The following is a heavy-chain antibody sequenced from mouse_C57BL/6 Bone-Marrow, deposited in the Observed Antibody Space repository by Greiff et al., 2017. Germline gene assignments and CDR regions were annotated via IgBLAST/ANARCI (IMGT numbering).Heavy chain of an antibody. CDR3: ARDRSTMITYWYFDV. CDR1: GYSITSGYY. CDR2: ISYDGSN. J-gene: IGHJ1*03. Sequence: EVKLLESGPGLVKPSQSLSLTCSVTGYSITSGYYWNWIRQFPGNKLEWMGYISYDGSNNYNQSLTNRISITRDTSKNQFFLKLNSVTTEDTATYYCARDRSTMITYWYFDVWGTGTSVTVSS. D-gene: IGHD2-4*01. V-gene: IGHV3-6*01.